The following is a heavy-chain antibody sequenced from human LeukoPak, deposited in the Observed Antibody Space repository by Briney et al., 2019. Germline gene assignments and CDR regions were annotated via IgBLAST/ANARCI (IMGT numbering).Heavy chain of an antibody. CDR2: ISSSSSYI. CDR3: AGDPTSSWETAFDI. D-gene: IGHD1-26*01. J-gene: IGHJ3*02. V-gene: IGHV3-21*01. Sequence: GGSLRLSCAASGFTFSSYGMRWVRQAPGKGLEWVSSISSSSSYIYYADSVRGRFTISRDDAKNSLYLQMSSLRAEDTAVYYCAGDPTSSWETAFDIWGQGTMVTVSS. CDR1: GFTFSSYG.